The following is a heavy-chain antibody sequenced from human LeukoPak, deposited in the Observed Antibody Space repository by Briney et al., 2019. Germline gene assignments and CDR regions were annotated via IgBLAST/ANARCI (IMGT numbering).Heavy chain of an antibody. CDR1: GFTVSSNY. Sequence: GSRRLSCAASGFTVSSNYMSWVRQAPGKGLEWMGCIYYSGSTNYNPSLKSRVSISVDTSKTQFSLKLSSVTAADTAVYYCARDQGGLWDYYYGMDVWGQGTTVTVSS. CDR3: ARDQGGLWDYYYGMDV. D-gene: IGHD3-16*01. V-gene: IGHV4-59*02. CDR2: IYYSGST. J-gene: IGHJ6*02.